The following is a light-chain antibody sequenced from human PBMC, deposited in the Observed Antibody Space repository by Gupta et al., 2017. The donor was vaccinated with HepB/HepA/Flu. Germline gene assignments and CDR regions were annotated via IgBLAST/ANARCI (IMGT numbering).Light chain of an antibody. CDR2: DAS. V-gene: IGKV3-11*01. CDR1: QSVSSY. J-gene: IGKJ4*01. CDR3: QQRSNWPLT. Sequence: ELVLTHFPATLSLSPGERATLSCRASQSVSSYLVWYQQKPGQAPRLLIYDASNRATGIPARFSGSGSGTDFTLSISSLEPEDFAVYYCQQRSNWPLTFGGGTKVEIK.